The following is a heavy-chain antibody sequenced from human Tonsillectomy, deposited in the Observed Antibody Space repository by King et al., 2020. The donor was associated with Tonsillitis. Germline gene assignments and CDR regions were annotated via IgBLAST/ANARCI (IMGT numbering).Heavy chain of an antibody. Sequence: EVQLVESGGGLVQPGGSLRLSCAASGFTFSSYEMNWVRQAPGKGLEWVSYISSSASTIYYADSVKGRFTISRDNTKNSLYLQMNSLRAEDTAVYYCAAAMVWGQRYFYYMDVWGKGSTVTVSS. D-gene: IGHD2-2*01. CDR1: GFTFSSYE. J-gene: IGHJ6*03. V-gene: IGHV3-48*03. CDR2: ISSSASTI. CDR3: AAAMVWGQRYFYYMDV.